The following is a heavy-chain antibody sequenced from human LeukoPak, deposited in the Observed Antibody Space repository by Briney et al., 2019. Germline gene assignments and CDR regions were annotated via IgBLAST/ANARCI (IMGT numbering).Heavy chain of an antibody. D-gene: IGHD5-18*01. Sequence: GASVKVSCKVSGYTLTELSMHWVRQAPGKGLEWMGGFDPEDGETIYAQKLQGRVTMTTDTSTSTAYMELRSLRSDDTAVYYCARDRGYSYGFSWFDPWGQGTLVTVSS. V-gene: IGHV1-24*01. J-gene: IGHJ5*02. CDR2: FDPEDGET. CDR3: ARDRGYSYGFSWFDP. CDR1: GYTLTELS.